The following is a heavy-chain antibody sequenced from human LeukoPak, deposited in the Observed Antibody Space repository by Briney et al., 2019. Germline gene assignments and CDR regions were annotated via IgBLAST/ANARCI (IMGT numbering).Heavy chain of an antibody. V-gene: IGHV3-21*01. CDR2: ISSSSSYI. D-gene: IGHD3-22*01. CDR3: AREGRYDSSEAFDY. Sequence: TGGSLRLSCAASGFTFSSYSMNWVRQAPGKGLEWVSSISSSSSYIYYADSVKGRFTISRDNAKNSLYLQMNSLRAEDTAVYYCAREGRYDSSEAFDYWGQGTLVTVSS. CDR1: GFTFSSYS. J-gene: IGHJ4*02.